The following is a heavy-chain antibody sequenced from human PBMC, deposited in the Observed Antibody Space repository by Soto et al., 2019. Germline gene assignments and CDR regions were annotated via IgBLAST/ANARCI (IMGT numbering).Heavy chain of an antibody. CDR2: FSLSGTT. V-gene: IGHV4-4*07. J-gene: IGHJ4*02. CDR3: ARGMTPPGAPAWYYFDS. Sequence: SETLSLTCTVSGASITGTSYWSWIRQPAGKGLEWIGRFSLSGTTNYNPSLRSRVTMSADVSKNQFSLRLTSVTAADTALYYCARGMTPPGAPAWYYFDSWGQGTLVTV. D-gene: IGHD2-8*02. CDR1: GASITGTSY.